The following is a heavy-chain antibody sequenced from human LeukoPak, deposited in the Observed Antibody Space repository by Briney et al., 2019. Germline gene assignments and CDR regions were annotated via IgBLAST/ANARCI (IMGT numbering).Heavy chain of an antibody. J-gene: IGHJ4*02. CDR3: ARARGVTVTELDY. V-gene: IGHV4-34*01. CDR1: GGSFSGYY. D-gene: IGHD3-10*01. Sequence: SETLSLTCAVYGGSFSGYYWSWIRQPPGKGLEWIGEINHSGSTNYNPSLKSRVTISVDTSKNQFSLKLSSVTAADTAVYYCARARGVTVTELDYWGQGTLVTVSS. CDR2: INHSGST.